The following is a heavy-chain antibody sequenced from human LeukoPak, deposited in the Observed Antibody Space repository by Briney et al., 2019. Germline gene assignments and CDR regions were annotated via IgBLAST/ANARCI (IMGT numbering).Heavy chain of an antibody. CDR3: ARDPSGYSSSWYVATY. J-gene: IGHJ4*02. Sequence: PGGSLRLSCAASGFTFSSYAMHWVRQAPGKGLEWVAVISYDGSNKYYADSVKGRFTISRDNSKNTLYLQMNSLRAEDTAVYYCARDPSGYSSSWYVATYWGQGTLVTVSS. V-gene: IGHV3-30-3*01. CDR2: ISYDGSNK. CDR1: GFTFSSYA. D-gene: IGHD6-13*01.